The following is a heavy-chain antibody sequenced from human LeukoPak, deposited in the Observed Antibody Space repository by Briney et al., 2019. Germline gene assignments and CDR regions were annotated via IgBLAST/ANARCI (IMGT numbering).Heavy chain of an antibody. CDR2: ISAYNGNT. CDR1: GYTFTSYG. CDR3: ASSNYYDSSGYYPPFDY. D-gene: IGHD3-22*01. V-gene: IGHV1-18*01. J-gene: IGHJ4*02. Sequence: GASVEVSCKASGYTFTSYGISWVRQAPGQGLEWMGWISAYNGNTNYAQKLQGRVTMTTDTSTSTAYMELRSLRSDDTAVYYCASSNYYDSSGYYPPFDYWGQGTLVTVSS.